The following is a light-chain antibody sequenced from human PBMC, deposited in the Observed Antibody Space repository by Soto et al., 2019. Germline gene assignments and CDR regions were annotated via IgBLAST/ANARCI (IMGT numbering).Light chain of an antibody. CDR1: QSVRSN. J-gene: IGKJ1*01. Sequence: EIVVTHSPSTLSASPGARSTLSCRASQSVRSNLAWYQQKLGQAPRLVIYGASTRATGIPARFSGSGSGTEFTISIGSMQSEDFEVYYCQQYNNWTPTFGQGTKVDI. V-gene: IGKV3-15*01. CDR2: GAS. CDR3: QQYNNWTPT.